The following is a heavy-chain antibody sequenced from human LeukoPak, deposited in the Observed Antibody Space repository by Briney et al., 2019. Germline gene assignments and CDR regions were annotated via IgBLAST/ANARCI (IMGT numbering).Heavy chain of an antibody. Sequence: PSETLSLTCAVYGGSFSGYYWSWIRQPPGKGLEWIGEINHSGSTNYNPSLKSRVTISVDTSKNQFSLKLSSVTAADTAVYYYVAYYYGSGSRFNWFDPWGQGTLVTVSS. CDR3: VAYYYGSGSRFNWFDP. D-gene: IGHD3-10*01. CDR2: INHSGST. CDR1: GGSFSGYY. V-gene: IGHV4-34*01. J-gene: IGHJ5*02.